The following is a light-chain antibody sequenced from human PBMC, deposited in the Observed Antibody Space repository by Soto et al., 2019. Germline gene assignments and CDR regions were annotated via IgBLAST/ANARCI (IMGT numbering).Light chain of an antibody. J-gene: IGKJ2*01. CDR2: GAS. CDR3: QQYGRSPRT. CDR1: QSVSSNY. Sequence: DIVLTQAPGTLSLSPGERATLSCRASQSVSSNYLAWYQHKAGQAPRLLIYGASSRATGIPDRFSGSGSGTDFTLTISRLEPEDFAVYYCQQYGRSPRTFGQGTKLEIK. V-gene: IGKV3-20*01.